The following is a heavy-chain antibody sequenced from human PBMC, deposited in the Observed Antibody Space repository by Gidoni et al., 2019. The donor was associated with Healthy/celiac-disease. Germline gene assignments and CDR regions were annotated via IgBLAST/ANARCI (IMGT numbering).Heavy chain of an antibody. CDR3: ARGGCSGGSCYWIRYFDL. J-gene: IGHJ2*01. V-gene: IGHV4-31*03. CDR2: IYYSGTT. CDR1: GGSIRRGGYY. Sequence: QVQLQESGPGLVKPSQTLSLTCTVSGGSIRRGGYYWSWIRQHPGKGREWIGYIYYSGTTYYNPSLKSRVTISVDTSKNQFSLKLSSVTAADTAVYYCARGGCSGGSCYWIRYFDLWGRGTLVTVSS. D-gene: IGHD2-15*01.